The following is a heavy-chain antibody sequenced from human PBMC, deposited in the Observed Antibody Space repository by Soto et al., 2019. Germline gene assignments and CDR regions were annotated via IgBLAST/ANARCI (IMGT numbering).Heavy chain of an antibody. D-gene: IGHD2-2*02. V-gene: IGHV3-15*01. J-gene: IGHJ3*01. CDR2: IKSKTDGGTT. CDR1: GFTFSNAW. Sequence: EVQLVESGGGLVQPGGSLRLSCAASGFTFSNAWMSWVRQAPGKGLEWVGRIKSKTDGGTTDYAAPVKGRFTISRDDSKNTLYLKMNSLKTEDTAVYYCTTGAGQYCSSSSCYMVAFDLWGQGTMVTVSS. CDR3: TTGAGQYCSSSSCYMVAFDL.